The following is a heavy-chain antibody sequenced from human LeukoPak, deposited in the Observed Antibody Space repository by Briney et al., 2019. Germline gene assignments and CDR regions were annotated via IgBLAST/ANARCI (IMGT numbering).Heavy chain of an antibody. CDR2: INWNGGST. J-gene: IGHJ4*02. CDR1: GFTFSSYS. Sequence: GGSLRLSCAASGFTFSSYSMNWVRQAPGKGLEWVSGINWNGGSTGYADSVKGRFTISRDNAKNSLYLQMNSLRAEDTALYYCARGYYDSSGYYYGLDYWGQGTLVTVSS. D-gene: IGHD3-22*01. V-gene: IGHV3-20*04. CDR3: ARGYYDSSGYYYGLDY.